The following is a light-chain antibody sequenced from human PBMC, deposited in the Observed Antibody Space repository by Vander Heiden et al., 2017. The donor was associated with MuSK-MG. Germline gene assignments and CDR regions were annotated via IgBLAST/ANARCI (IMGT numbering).Light chain of an antibody. CDR1: QSISSY. CDR3: QQSESTPTT. Sequence: DIQMTQSPSPLSASVGDRVTITCRASQSISSYLNWYQQKPGKAPKLLIYAASSLQSGVPSRFSGSGSGTDFTLTISRLQPEDIATYYCQQSESTPTTFGQGTLLEIK. CDR2: AAS. J-gene: IGKJ5*01. V-gene: IGKV1-39*01.